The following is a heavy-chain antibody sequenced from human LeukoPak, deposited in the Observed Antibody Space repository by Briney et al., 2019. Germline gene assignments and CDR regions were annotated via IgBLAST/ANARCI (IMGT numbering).Heavy chain of an antibody. D-gene: IGHD3-22*01. Sequence: SVKVSCKASGGTFSSYAISWVRQAPGQGLEWMGRIIPILGIANYAQKFQGRVTITADKSTSTAYMELSSLRSEDTAVYYCARSLDYYDSSGCLDVWGQGTTVTVSS. V-gene: IGHV1-69*04. CDR1: GGTFSSYA. J-gene: IGHJ6*02. CDR2: IIPILGIA. CDR3: ARSLDYYDSSGCLDV.